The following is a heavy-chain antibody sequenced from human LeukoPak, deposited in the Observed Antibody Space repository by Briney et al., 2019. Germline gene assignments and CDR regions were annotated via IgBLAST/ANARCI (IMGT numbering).Heavy chain of an antibody. CDR3: AKAMVRGVIVDY. Sequence: GGSLRLSCAASGFTLSSYAMSWVRQAPGKGLEWVAVISYDGSNKYYADSVKGRFTISRDNSKNTLYLQMNSLRAEDTAVYYCAKAMVRGVIVDYWGQGTLVTVSS. CDR2: ISYDGSNK. J-gene: IGHJ4*02. D-gene: IGHD3-10*01. V-gene: IGHV3-30*18. CDR1: GFTLSSYA.